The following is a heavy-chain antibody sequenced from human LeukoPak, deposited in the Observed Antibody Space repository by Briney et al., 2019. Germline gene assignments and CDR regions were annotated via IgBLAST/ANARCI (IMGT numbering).Heavy chain of an antibody. D-gene: IGHD5-24*01. CDR2: IIPIFGTA. Sequence: ASVKVSCKASGGTFSSYAISWVRQAPGQGLEWMGGIIPIFGTANYAQKFQGRVTITTDESTSTAYMELSSLRSEDTAVYYCAREVGGYNYRHYYYYHMDVWGKGTTVTVSS. CDR3: AREVGGYNYRHYYYYHMDV. CDR1: GGTFSSYA. V-gene: IGHV1-69*05. J-gene: IGHJ6*03.